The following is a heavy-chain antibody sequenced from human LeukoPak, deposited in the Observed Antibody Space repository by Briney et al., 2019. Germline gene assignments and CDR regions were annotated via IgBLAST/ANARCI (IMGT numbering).Heavy chain of an antibody. CDR1: GGSISSGGYS. CDR2: IYHSGST. V-gene: IGHV4-30-2*01. J-gene: IGHJ3*02. CDR3: ASIAARRGKAFDI. Sequence: SQTLSLTCTVSGGSISSGGYSWSWIRQPPGKGLEWIGYIYHSGSTYYNPSLKSRVTISVDRSKNQFSLKLSSVTAADTAVYYCASIAARRGKAFDIWGQGTMVTVSS. D-gene: IGHD6-6*01.